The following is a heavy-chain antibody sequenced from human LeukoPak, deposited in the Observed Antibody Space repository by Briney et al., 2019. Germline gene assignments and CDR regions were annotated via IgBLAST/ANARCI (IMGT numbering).Heavy chain of an antibody. CDR2: IWYDGNSK. CDR3: AKDLGEQWASYYFDY. V-gene: IGHV3-33*03. Sequence: PGGSLRLSCAASGFTFNNYGMHWVRQAPGKGLEWVAVIWYDGNSKYYADFVKGRFTVSRDNSKNTLYLQMNSLRAEDTAVYYCAKDLGEQWASYYFDYWGQGTLVTVSS. D-gene: IGHD6-19*01. CDR1: GFTFNNYG. J-gene: IGHJ4*02.